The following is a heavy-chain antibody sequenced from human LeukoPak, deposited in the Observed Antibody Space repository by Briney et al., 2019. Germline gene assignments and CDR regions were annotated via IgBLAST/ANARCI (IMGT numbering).Heavy chain of an antibody. CDR1: GFTYSSYE. D-gene: IGHD3-10*01. J-gene: IGHJ4*02. Sequence: PGGSLRLSCAASGFTYSSYEMHWVREAPGKGGEWVSHISSSGISKSYADSVKGRFTISREKAKNSLYLQMNSLSAEDTAVYYCARDGGGSWFGELLAPDYWGQGTLVTVSS. V-gene: IGHV3-48*03. CDR3: ARDGGGSWFGELLAPDY. CDR2: ISSSGISK.